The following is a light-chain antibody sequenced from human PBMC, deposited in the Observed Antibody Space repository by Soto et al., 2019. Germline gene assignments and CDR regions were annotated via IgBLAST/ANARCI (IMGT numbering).Light chain of an antibody. V-gene: IGLV7-46*01. J-gene: IGLJ2*01. CDR3: LLSYRDGHVV. Sequence: QAVVTQEPSLTVSPGGTVTLTCGSSTGAVTSGHYPYWFQQKPGQAPRTLIYDTSNKHSWTPARFSGSLLGGKAALTLSGAQPEDEAEYYCLLSYRDGHVVFGGGTQLTVL. CDR1: TGAVTSGHY. CDR2: DTS.